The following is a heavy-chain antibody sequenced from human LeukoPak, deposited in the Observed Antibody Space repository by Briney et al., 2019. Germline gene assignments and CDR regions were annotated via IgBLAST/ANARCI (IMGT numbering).Heavy chain of an antibody. CDR1: GFTFSNAW. CDR2: IKSKTDGGTI. V-gene: IGHV3-15*01. D-gene: IGHD5-24*01. Sequence: GGSLRLSCAASGFTFSNAWMSWVRQAPGKGPEWVGRIKSKTDGGTIDYAAPVKGRFTISRDDSKNTMYLQINSLKTEDTAVYYCRRDGFSSMHWGQGTLVTVSS. J-gene: IGHJ4*02. CDR3: RRDGFSSMH.